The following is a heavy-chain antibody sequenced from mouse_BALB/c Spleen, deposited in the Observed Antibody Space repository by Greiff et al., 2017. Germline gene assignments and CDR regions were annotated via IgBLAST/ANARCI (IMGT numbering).Heavy chain of an antibody. CDR2: INPYNGAT. CDR1: GYSFTGYY. D-gene: IGHD1-1*01. Sequence: EVQLQQSGPELVKPGASVKISCKASGYSFTGYYMHWVKQSHVKSLEWIGRINPYNGATSYNQNFKDKASLTVDKSSSTAYMELHSLTSEDSAVYYCARDYYGSSYYIAYWGQGTLVTVSA. J-gene: IGHJ3*01. V-gene: IGHV1-31*01. CDR3: ARDYYGSSYYIAY.